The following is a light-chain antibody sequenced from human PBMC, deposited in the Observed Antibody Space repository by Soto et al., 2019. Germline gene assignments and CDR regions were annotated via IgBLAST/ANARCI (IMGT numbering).Light chain of an antibody. CDR1: SSNIGSNT. J-gene: IGLJ2*01. Sequence: QSVLTQPPSTSGTPGQRVTISCSGSSSNIGSNTVNWYQQLPGAAPKLLIYSNDQRPSGVPDRLSGSKSGTSASLAFSGLQSEDEADYYCAAWDDSLNVVVFGGGTQLT. CDR2: SND. CDR3: AAWDDSLNVVV. V-gene: IGLV1-44*01.